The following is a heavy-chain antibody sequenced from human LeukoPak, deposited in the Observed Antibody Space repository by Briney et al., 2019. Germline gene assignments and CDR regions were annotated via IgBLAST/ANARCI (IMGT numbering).Heavy chain of an antibody. CDR3: ARDRTTVTTFDY. Sequence: PGGSLRLSCAVSGFNVSSNYLNWVRQAPGKGPEWVSVIYSGGSTYYADSVKGRFTISRDNAKNSLYLQMNTLRAEDTAVYYCARDRTTVTTFDYWGQGTLVTVSS. V-gene: IGHV3-66*01. CDR2: IYSGGST. D-gene: IGHD4-17*01. J-gene: IGHJ4*02. CDR1: GFNVSSNY.